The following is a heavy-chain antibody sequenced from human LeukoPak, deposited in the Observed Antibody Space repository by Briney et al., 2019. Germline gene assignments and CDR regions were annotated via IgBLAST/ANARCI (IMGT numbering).Heavy chain of an antibody. Sequence: GGSLRLSCAASGFTFSSYSMNWVRQAPGKGLEWVSSISSSSSYIYYADSVKGRFTISRDNAKNSLYLQMNSLRAEDTAVYYCAREAHDGETSLDYWGQGTLVTVSS. CDR3: AREAHDGETSLDY. J-gene: IGHJ4*02. CDR2: ISSSSSYI. CDR1: GFTFSSYS. V-gene: IGHV3-21*01. D-gene: IGHD4-17*01.